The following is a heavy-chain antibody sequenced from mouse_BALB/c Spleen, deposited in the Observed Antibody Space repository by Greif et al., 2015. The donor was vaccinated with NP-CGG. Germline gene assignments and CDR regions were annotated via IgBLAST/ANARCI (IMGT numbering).Heavy chain of an antibody. J-gene: IGHJ1*01. CDR2: INSNGGST. Sequence: EVQGVESGGGLVKLGGSLKLSCAASGFTFSSYYMPWVRQTPEKRLELVAAINSNGGSTYYPDTVKGRFTISRDNAKNTLYLQTSSLKSEDTALYYCARQADLLTYFDVWGAGTTVTVSS. CDR3: ARQADLLTYFDV. V-gene: IGHV5-6-2*01. D-gene: IGHD1-1*01. CDR1: GFTFSSYY.